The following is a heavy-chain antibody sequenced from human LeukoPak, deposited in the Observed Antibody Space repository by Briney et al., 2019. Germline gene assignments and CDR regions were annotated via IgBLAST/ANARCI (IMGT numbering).Heavy chain of an antibody. CDR2: ISAYNGNT. V-gene: IGHV1-18*01. CDR1: GYTFTSYA. D-gene: IGHD6-13*01. CDR3: ARIGAPKAAGVKYYYYGMDV. Sequence: GASVKVSCKASGYTFTSYAISWVRQAPGQGLEWMGWISAYNGNTNYAQKLQGRVTMTTDTSTSTAYMELRSLRSDDTAVYYCARIGAPKAAGVKYYYYGMDVWGQGTTVTVSS. J-gene: IGHJ6*02.